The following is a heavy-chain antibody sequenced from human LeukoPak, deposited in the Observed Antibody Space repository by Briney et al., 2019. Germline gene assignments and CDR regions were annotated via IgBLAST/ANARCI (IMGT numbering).Heavy chain of an antibody. CDR3: ARRGATYGSGPRWFDP. V-gene: IGHV4-34*01. CDR2: INHSGST. D-gene: IGHD3-10*01. CDR1: GVSFSGYY. J-gene: IGHJ5*02. Sequence: SETLSLTCAVYGVSFSGYYWSWIRQPPGKGLEWIGEINHSGSTNYNPSLKSRVTISVDTSKNQFSLKLSSVTAADTAVYYCARRGATYGSGPRWFDPWGQGTLVTVSS.